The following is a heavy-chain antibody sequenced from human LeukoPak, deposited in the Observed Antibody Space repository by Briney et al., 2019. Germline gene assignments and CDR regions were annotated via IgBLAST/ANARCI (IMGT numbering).Heavy chain of an antibody. D-gene: IGHD2-15*01. Sequence: GESLKISCKGSGYSFTNYWIGWVRQMPGKGLERMGIIYPGDSDTRYSPSFQGQVTISADKSISTAYLQWSSLKASDTATYYCARRGYCSGGSCYSRDFKAFDIWGQGTMVTVSS. CDR1: GYSFTNYW. CDR3: ARRGYCSGGSCYSRDFKAFDI. J-gene: IGHJ3*02. V-gene: IGHV5-51*01. CDR2: IYPGDSDT.